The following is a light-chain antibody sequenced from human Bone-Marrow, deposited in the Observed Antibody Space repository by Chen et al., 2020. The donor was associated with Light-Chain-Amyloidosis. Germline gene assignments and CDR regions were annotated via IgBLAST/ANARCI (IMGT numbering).Light chain of an antibody. CDR3: QVWDRSSDRPV. V-gene: IGLV3-21*02. CDR1: NIGSTS. Sequence: SYVLTQPSSVSVAPGQTATIACGGNNIGSTSVHWYQQTPGQAPLLVVYDDSDRPSGIPERLSGCNSANTATLTISRVEAGDEADYYCQVWDRSSDRPVFGGGTKLTVL. J-gene: IGLJ3*02. CDR2: DDS.